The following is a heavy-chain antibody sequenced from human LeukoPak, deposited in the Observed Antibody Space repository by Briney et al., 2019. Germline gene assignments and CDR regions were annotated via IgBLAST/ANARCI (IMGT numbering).Heavy chain of an antibody. CDR3: VRESRGYPDY. CDR2: ISGSDDRT. CDR1: GFTFSIHA. J-gene: IGHJ4*02. Sequence: GGSLRLSCAASGFTFSIHAMCWVRQAPGKGLEWVSAISGSDDRTWYADSVKGRFTISRDNAKNSLYLQMNSLRAEDTAVYYCVRESRGYPDYWGQGTLVTVSS. D-gene: IGHD3-22*01. V-gene: IGHV3-23*01.